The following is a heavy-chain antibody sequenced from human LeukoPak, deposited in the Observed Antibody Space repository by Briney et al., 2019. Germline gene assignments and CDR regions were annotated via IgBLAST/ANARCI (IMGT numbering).Heavy chain of an antibody. CDR1: GGSISSGGYY. CDR3: ARDSKADSSRWFDP. J-gene: IGHJ5*02. V-gene: IGHV4-31*03. D-gene: IGHD3-22*01. CDR2: IYYSAST. Sequence: PSETLSLTCTVSGGSISSGGYYWSWIRQHPGKGLEWIGYIYYSASTYYNPSLKSRVTISVDTSKNQFSLKLSSVTAADTAVYYCARDSKADSSRWFDPWGQGTLVTVSS.